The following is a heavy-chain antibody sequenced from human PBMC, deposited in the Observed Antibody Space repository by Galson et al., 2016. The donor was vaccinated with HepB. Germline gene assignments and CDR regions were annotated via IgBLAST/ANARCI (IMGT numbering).Heavy chain of an antibody. Sequence: SETLSLTCTVSGGSISSNTYYWGWIRQPPGKGLEWIGIIYYSGSTYYNPSLKSRVTISVDTSKNQFSLKLSSVTAADTAVYYCAGPGFGLILYGFDPWGQGTLVTVSS. CDR2: IYYSGST. J-gene: IGHJ5*02. D-gene: IGHD2-15*01. CDR1: GGSISSNTYY. V-gene: IGHV4-39*01. CDR3: AGPGFGLILYGFDP.